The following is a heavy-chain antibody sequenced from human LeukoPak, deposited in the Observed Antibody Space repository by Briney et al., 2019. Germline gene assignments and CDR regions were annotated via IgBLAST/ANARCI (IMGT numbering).Heavy chain of an antibody. Sequence: GGSLRLSCAASGFTFSSYAMHWVRQAPGKGLEWVAVISYDGSNKYYADSVKGRFTISRDNSKSTLYLQKNSLREEDTAVYNCASSKWVRLPSEVWGQGTLVTVSS. V-gene: IGHV3-30*04. J-gene: IGHJ4*02. D-gene: IGHD5-12*01. CDR2: ISYDGSNK. CDR1: GFTFSSYA. CDR3: ASSKWVRLPSEV.